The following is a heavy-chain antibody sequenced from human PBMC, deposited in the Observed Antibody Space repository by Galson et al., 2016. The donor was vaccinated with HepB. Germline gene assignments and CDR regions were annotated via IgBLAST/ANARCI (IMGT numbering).Heavy chain of an antibody. J-gene: IGHJ4*02. CDR2: ISTYSGNT. V-gene: IGHV1-18*01. Sequence: SVKVSCKASGYTFTTSGISWVRQAPGQGLEWMGWISTYSGNTKYAQKFQGGLTLTTDASTTTAYIELRTLRLDDTALYYCARDVQYRFDSWGQGTLFTVSS. D-gene: IGHD2/OR15-2a*01. CDR3: ARDVQYRFDS. CDR1: GYTFTTSG.